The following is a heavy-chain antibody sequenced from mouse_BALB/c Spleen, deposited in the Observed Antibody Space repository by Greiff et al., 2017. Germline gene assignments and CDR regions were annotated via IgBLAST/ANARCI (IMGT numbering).Heavy chain of an antibody. V-gene: IGHV3-6*02. Sequence: ESGPGLVKPSQSLSLTCSVTGYSITSGYYWNWIRQFPGNKLEWMGYISYDGSNNYNPSLKNRISITRDTSKNQFFLKLNSVTTEDTATYYCARGSSHWYFDVGGAGTTVTVSS. CDR2: ISYDGSN. CDR1: GYSITSGYY. CDR3: ARGSSHWYFDV. D-gene: IGHD1-1*01. J-gene: IGHJ1*01.